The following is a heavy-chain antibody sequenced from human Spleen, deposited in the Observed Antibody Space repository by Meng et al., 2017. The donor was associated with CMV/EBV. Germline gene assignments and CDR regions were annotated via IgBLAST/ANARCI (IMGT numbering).Heavy chain of an antibody. D-gene: IGHD6-6*01. V-gene: IGHV4-39*07. CDR1: GGSISSSSFY. CDR3: ARASKYSSSSGGYFDN. Sequence: GSLRLSCSVSGGSISSSSFYWGWIRQPPGKGLEWIGTIYYSGSTYYKPSLKSRVTISMDTSKSQFSLKLTSVTAADTAVFSCARASKYSSSSGGYFDNWGLGTLVTVSS. CDR2: IYYSGST. J-gene: IGHJ4*02.